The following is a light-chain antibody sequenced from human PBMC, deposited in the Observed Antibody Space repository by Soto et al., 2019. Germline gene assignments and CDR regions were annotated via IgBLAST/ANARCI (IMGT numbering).Light chain of an antibody. CDR1: QSVRGY. CDR2: NAS. J-gene: IGKJ1*01. Sequence: EIVLTQSPATLSLSPGERPTLSCRASQSVRGYLAWYQQKPGQAPRLLIYNASTRATGIPARFSGSGSGTDFTLTISSLEPEDFAVYYCQQRSNWPWTFGQGTKVEI. V-gene: IGKV3-11*01. CDR3: QQRSNWPWT.